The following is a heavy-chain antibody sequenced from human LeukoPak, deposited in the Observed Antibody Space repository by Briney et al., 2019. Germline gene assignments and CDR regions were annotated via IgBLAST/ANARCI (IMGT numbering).Heavy chain of an antibody. J-gene: IGHJ4*02. CDR1: GFTFSSYS. CDR2: ISSSSSYI. D-gene: IGHD3-22*01. Sequence: GGSLRLSCEASGFTFSSYSMIWVRQAPGKGLEWVSSISSSSSYIYYADSVKGRFTISRDNAKNSLYPQMNSLRAEDTAVYYCARVSSDYYDSSGYGYWGQGTLVTVSS. CDR3: ARVSSDYYDSSGYGY. V-gene: IGHV3-21*01.